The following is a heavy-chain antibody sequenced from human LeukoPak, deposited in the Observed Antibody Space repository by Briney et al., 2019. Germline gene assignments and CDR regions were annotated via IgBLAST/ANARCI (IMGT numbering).Heavy chain of an antibody. CDR1: GFTFSSYG. CDR3: AKVMGRRLLWFGDGNYFDY. CDR2: ISYDGSKK. J-gene: IGHJ4*02. Sequence: PGGSLRLSCAASGFTFSSYGMHWVRQAPGKGLEWVAVISYDGSKKYYSDSVRGRFTISRDNSKNTLYLQMNSLRAEDTAVYYCAKVMGRRLLWFGDGNYFDYWGQGTLVTVSS. D-gene: IGHD3-10*01. V-gene: IGHV3-30*18.